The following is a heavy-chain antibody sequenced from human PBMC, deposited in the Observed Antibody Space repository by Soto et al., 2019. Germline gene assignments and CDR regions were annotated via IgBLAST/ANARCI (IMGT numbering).Heavy chain of an antibody. CDR2: INAGNGNT. J-gene: IGHJ4*02. Sequence: GASVKVSCKASGYTFTSYAMHWVRQAPGQRLEWMGWINAGNGNTKYSQKFQGRVTITRDTSASTAYMELSSLRSEDTAVYYCAREEEAVAGTFDYWGQGTLVTAPQ. V-gene: IGHV1-3*01. D-gene: IGHD6-19*01. CDR1: GYTFTSYA. CDR3: AREEEAVAGTFDY.